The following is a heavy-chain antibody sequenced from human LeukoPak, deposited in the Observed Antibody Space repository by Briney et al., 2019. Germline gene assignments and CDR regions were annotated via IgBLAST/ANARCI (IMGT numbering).Heavy chain of an antibody. CDR1: GGSISSSSYY. J-gene: IGHJ4*02. Sequence: SETLSLTCTVSGGSISSSSYYWGWIRQPPGKGLEWIGSIYYSGSTYYNPSLKSRVTISVDTSKNQFSLKLSSVTAADTAVYYCARHHCGDTQFDYWGQGTLVTVSS. D-gene: IGHD4-17*01. CDR3: ARHHCGDTQFDY. V-gene: IGHV4-39*01. CDR2: IYYSGST.